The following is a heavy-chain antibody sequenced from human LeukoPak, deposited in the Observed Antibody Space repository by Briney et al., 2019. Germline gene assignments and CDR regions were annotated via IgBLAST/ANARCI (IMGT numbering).Heavy chain of an antibody. CDR1: GFTFSNYG. CDR2: IRYDGSIK. J-gene: IGHJ4*02. Sequence: PGGSLRLSCAASGFTFSNYGMHWVRQAPGKGLEWVAFIRYDGSIKYYADSVKGRFTISRDNSQNTLYLQMNSLRAEDTAVFYCARHQGGRGGYWFDFWGQGTLVTVSS. D-gene: IGHD3-22*01. CDR3: ARHQGGRGGYWFDF. V-gene: IGHV3-30*02.